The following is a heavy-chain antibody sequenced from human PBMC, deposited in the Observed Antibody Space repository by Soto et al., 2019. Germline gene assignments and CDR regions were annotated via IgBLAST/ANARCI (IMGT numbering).Heavy chain of an antibody. CDR1: GFTFSSYA. V-gene: IGHV3-64D*06. Sequence: PGGYLRVSCSASGFTFSSYALPGVRQAPGKGLEDVSAISSNGGSTYYADSVKGRLTISRDNSKNTLYLKMSSLRAQDTAVYYCVKDYRPYHYHRDLFEPWGQGTLVTVSS. CDR3: VKDYRPYHYHRDLFEP. D-gene: IGHD3-10*01. CDR2: ISSNGGST. J-gene: IGHJ5*02.